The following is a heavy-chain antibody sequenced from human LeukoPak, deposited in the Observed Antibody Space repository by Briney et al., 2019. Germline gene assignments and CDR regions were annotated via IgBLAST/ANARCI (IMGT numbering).Heavy chain of an antibody. Sequence: GASVKVSCRASGYTFTSYGISWVRQAPGQGLEWMGWISAYNDNTNYAQKLQGRVTMTTDTSASTAYMELRSLRSDDTAVYYCARGDMGATTNYFDYWGQGTLVTVSS. CDR3: ARGDMGATTNYFDY. CDR2: ISAYNDNT. CDR1: GYTFTSYG. D-gene: IGHD1-26*01. V-gene: IGHV1-18*01. J-gene: IGHJ4*02.